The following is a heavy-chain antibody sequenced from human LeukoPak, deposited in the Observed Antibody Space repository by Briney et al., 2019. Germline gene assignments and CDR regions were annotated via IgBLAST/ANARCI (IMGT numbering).Heavy chain of an antibody. Sequence: PGGSLRLSCAASEFTFSNYWMSWVRQAPGKGLEWVSVIYSGGFTYYADSVKGRFTISRDNSKNTLYLQMNSLRAEDTAVYYCVRANGYCSGGSCPGYWGQGTLVTVSS. CDR1: EFTFSNYW. J-gene: IGHJ4*02. CDR3: VRANGYCSGGSCPGY. D-gene: IGHD2-15*01. CDR2: IYSGGFT. V-gene: IGHV3-66*01.